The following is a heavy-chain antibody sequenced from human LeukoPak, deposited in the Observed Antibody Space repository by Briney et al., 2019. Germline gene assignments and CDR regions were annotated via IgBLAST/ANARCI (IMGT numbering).Heavy chain of an antibody. D-gene: IGHD4-17*01. CDR2: ISGSGGNT. V-gene: IGHV3-23*01. CDR3: AKDLTTVTTQGDY. J-gene: IGHJ4*02. Sequence: SGETLRLSCAASGFTFSSHGMNWVRQAPGKGLEWVSGISGSGGNTYYADSVKGRFTISRDNSKNTLYLQMNSLRAEDTAVYYCAKDLTTVTTQGDYWGQGTLVTVSS. CDR1: GFTFSSHG.